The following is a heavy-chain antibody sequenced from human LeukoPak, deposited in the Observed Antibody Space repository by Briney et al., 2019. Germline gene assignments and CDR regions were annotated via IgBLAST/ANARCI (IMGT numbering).Heavy chain of an antibody. V-gene: IGHV3-9*01. Sequence: GGSLRLSCAASGFTFDDYAMPWVRQAPGKGLEWVSGISWNSGSIGYADSVKGRFTISGVNAKNSLYLQMNSLRAEDTALYYCAKDKTGGDFDYWGQGTLVTVSS. CDR2: ISWNSGSI. CDR1: GFTFDDYA. CDR3: AKDKTGGDFDY. J-gene: IGHJ4*02. D-gene: IGHD3-16*01.